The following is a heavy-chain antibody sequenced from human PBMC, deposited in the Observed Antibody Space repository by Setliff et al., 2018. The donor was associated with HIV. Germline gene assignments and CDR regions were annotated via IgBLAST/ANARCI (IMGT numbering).Heavy chain of an antibody. CDR3: ATRIRDGHRGYGYFDF. V-gene: IGHV1-69*05. Sequence: SVKVSCKASGGTFSSYAISWVRQAPGQGLEWMGGIIPIFGTANYAQKFQGRVTITTDESTDTAYMELSSLRPEDTAVYYCATRIRDGHRGYGYFDFWGQGTLVTVSS. J-gene: IGHJ4*02. D-gene: IGHD5-12*01. CDR1: GGTFSSYA. CDR2: IIPIFGTA.